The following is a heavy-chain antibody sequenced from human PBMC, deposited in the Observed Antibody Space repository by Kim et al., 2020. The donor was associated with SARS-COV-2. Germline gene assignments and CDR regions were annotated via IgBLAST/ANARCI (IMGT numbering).Heavy chain of an antibody. Sequence: SVKVSCKASGGTFSSYDISWVRQAPGQGLEWMGGIIAIFGAANYAQKFQGRVTITADASTSTAYMELSSLGSEDTAVYYCATGDGYRNYWYCELCGRGTLGTVSS. V-gene: IGHV1-69*13. D-gene: IGHD5-12*01. J-gene: IGHJ2*01. CDR3: ATGDGYRNYWYCEL. CDR1: GGTFSSYD. CDR2: IIAIFGAA.